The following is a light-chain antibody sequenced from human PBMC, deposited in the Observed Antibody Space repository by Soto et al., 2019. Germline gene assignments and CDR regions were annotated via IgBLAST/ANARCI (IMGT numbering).Light chain of an antibody. Sequence: QSALTQPASVSGSPGQTITISCTGTRSDVGRYNLVSWYQQHPGKAPKLMIYEGSKRPSGVPDRFSGSKSGTSASLAISGLRSEDEADYYCAAWDDSLSGHVVFGGGTKLTVL. CDR3: AAWDDSLSGHVV. CDR2: EGS. J-gene: IGLJ2*01. CDR1: RSDVGRYNL. V-gene: IGLV2-14*02.